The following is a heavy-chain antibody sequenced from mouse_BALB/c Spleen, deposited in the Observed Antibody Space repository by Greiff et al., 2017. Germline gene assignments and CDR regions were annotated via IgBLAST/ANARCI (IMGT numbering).Heavy chain of an antibody. V-gene: IGHV5-17*02. Sequence: EVKVEESGGGLVQPGGSRKLSCAASGFTFSSFGMHWVRQAPEKGLEWVAYISSGSSTIYYADTVKGRFTISRDNPKNTLFLQMTSLRSEDTAMYYCARLGFGSSFFDYWGQGTTLTVSS. CDR1: GFTFSSFG. D-gene: IGHD1-1*01. CDR2: ISSGSSTI. CDR3: ARLGFGSSFFDY. J-gene: IGHJ2*01.